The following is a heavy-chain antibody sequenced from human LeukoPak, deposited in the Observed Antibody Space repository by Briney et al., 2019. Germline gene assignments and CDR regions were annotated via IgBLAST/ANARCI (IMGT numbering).Heavy chain of an antibody. J-gene: IGHJ6*03. CDR2: IYYSGST. CDR3: ARVKQLWLRFNYYYMDV. Sequence: PSGTLSLTCAVYGGSFSGYYWSWIRQPPGKGLEWIGSIYYSGSTYYNPSLKSRVTISVDTSKNQFSLKLSSVTAADTAVYYCARVKQLWLRFNYYYMDVWGKGTTVTVSS. CDR1: GGSFSGYY. D-gene: IGHD5-18*01. V-gene: IGHV4-34*01.